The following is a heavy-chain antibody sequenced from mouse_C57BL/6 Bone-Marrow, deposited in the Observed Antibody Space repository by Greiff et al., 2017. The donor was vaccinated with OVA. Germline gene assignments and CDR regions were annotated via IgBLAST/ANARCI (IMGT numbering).Heavy chain of an antibody. CDR3: AKGVPPRFAY. CDR1: GYTFTSSW. J-gene: IGHJ3*01. CDR2: IYPGSGST. D-gene: IGHD2-10*02. V-gene: IGHV1-55*01. Sequence: QVQLQQSGAELVKPGASVKLSCKASGYTFTSSWITWVKQWPGQGLEWIGDIYPGSGSTDYNEKFKSKATLTVDTSSSTAYMQLSSLTCEYSAVYYCAKGVPPRFAYWGQGTRVTVSA.